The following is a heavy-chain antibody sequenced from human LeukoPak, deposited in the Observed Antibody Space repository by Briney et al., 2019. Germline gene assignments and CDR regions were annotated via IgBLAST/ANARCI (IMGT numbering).Heavy chain of an antibody. CDR1: GGSISSSSYY. CDR3: ARLQDHGFFDY. V-gene: IGHV4-39*01. Sequence: SETLSLTCTVSGGSISSSSYYWGWIRQPPGKGLEWIGSIYYSGSTYYNPSLKSRVTISVDTSKNQFSLKLSSVTAADTAAYCCARLQDHGFFDYWGQGTLVTVSS. J-gene: IGHJ4*02. CDR2: IYYSGST. D-gene: IGHD4-17*01.